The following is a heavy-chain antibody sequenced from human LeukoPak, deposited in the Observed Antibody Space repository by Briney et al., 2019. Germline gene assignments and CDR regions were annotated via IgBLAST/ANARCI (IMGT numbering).Heavy chain of an antibody. J-gene: IGHJ4*02. V-gene: IGHV4-34*01. D-gene: IGHD6-19*01. CDR1: GGSFRGYY. CDR3: ARHIAVAGPFDY. CDR2: INHSGST. Sequence: SETLSLTCAVYGGSFRGYYWSWIRQPPGKGLEWIGEINHSGSTNYNPSLKSRVTISVDTSKNQFSLKLSSVTAADTAVYYCARHIAVAGPFDYWGQGTLVTVSS.